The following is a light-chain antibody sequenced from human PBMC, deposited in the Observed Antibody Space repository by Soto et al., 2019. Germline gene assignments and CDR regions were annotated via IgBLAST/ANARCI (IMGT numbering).Light chain of an antibody. CDR1: QSVSSSY. J-gene: IGKJ5*01. CDR3: QQYNNWPPIT. V-gene: IGKV3-15*01. CDR2: GAS. Sequence: EIVLTQSPATLSLSPVERATLSCRASQSVSSSYLAWYQQKPGRAPRLLIYGASTRATGIPARFSGSGSGTEFTLTINSLQSEDFAVYYCQQYNNWPPITFGQGTRLEIK.